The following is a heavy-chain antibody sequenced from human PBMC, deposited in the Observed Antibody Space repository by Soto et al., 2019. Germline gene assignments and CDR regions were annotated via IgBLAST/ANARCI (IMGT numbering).Heavy chain of an antibody. CDR3: ARDPLGYCSGGSCSSTFDY. Sequence: SPTLSLPCAISGDSVSSNSAAWNWIRQSPSRGLEWLGRTYYRSKWYNDYAVSVKSRITINPDTSKNQFSLQLNSVTPEDTAVYYCARDPLGYCSGGSCSSTFDYWGQGTLVTVSS. J-gene: IGHJ4*02. V-gene: IGHV6-1*01. CDR1: GDSVSSNSAA. CDR2: TYYRSKWYN. D-gene: IGHD2-15*01.